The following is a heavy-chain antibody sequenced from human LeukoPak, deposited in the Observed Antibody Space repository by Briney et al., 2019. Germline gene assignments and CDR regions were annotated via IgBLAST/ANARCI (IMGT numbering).Heavy chain of an antibody. CDR2: IKQDGSEK. CDR1: GFTFSSYW. V-gene: IGHV3-7*01. CDR3: ARDGDSSSPPFDY. D-gene: IGHD6-6*01. Sequence: GGCLRLSCAASGFTFSSYWMSWVRQAPGKGLEWVANIKQDGSEKNYVDSVKGRFTSSRDNAKNSLFVQMNSLRAEDTAVYYCARDGDSSSPPFDYWGQGTLVTVYS. J-gene: IGHJ4*02.